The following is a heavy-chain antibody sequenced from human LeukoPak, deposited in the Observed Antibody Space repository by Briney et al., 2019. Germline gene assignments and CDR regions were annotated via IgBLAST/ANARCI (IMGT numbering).Heavy chain of an antibody. CDR1: GYSISSGYY. D-gene: IGHD5-24*01. J-gene: IGHJ4*02. CDR2: IYHSGST. CDR3: ASGGVEMATTIDY. V-gene: IGHV4-38-2*02. Sequence: SETLSLTCTVSGYSISSGYYWGWIRRPPGKGLEWIGSIYHSGSTYYNPSLKSRVTISVDTSKNQFSLKLSSVTAADTAVYYCASGGVEMATTIDYWGQGTLVTVSS.